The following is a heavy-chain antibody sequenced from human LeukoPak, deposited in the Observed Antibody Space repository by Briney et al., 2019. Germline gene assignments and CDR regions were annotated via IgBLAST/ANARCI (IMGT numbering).Heavy chain of an antibody. Sequence: PGGSLRLSCAASGFTFSSYAMSWVRQAPGNGLEWVSAISGSGGSTEYADSVKGRFTISRDNSKNTLYLQMNSLRAEDTAVYYCAKNVVHRYYCDSSGYSEAHDAFDIWGQGTMVTVSS. CDR2: ISGSGGST. V-gene: IGHV3-23*01. J-gene: IGHJ3*02. D-gene: IGHD3-22*01. CDR3: AKNVVHRYYCDSSGYSEAHDAFDI. CDR1: GFTFSSYA.